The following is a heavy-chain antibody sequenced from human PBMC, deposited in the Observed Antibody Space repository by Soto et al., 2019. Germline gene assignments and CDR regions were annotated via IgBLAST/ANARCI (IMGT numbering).Heavy chain of an antibody. Sequence: GSLRLSCAASGFAFSSYAMSWVRQAPGKGLEWVSGIGGSGDNIYNADSVKGRFTISRDNSKNTTFLQMSRVRAEDTAVYYCVKHDSNFWNGYTLTHGIDVWGQGPAVTVYS. CDR1: GFAFSSYA. CDR3: VKHDSNFWNGYTLTHGIDV. D-gene: IGHD3-3*01. J-gene: IGHJ6*02. V-gene: IGHV3-23*01. CDR2: IGGSGDNI.